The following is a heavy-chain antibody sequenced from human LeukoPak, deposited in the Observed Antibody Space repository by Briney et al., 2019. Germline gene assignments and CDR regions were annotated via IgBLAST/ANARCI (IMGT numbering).Heavy chain of an antibody. CDR1: GYTFTSYG. CDR2: ISAYNGNT. J-gene: IGHJ2*01. D-gene: IGHD3-9*01. V-gene: IGHV1-18*01. Sequence: ASVKVSCKASGYTFTSYGISWVRQAPGQGLEWMGWISAYNGNTNYAQKLQGRVTMTTDTSTSTAYMELRSLRSDDTAVYYCARGASDILTGYSNAFQWYFDLWGRGTLVTVFS. CDR3: ARGASDILTGYSNAFQWYFDL.